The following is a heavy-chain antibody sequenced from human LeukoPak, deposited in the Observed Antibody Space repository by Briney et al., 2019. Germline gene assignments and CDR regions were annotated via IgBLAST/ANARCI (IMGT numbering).Heavy chain of an antibody. V-gene: IGHV4-4*02. CDR1: GGSISSSNW. Sequence: SGTLSLTCAVSGGSISSSNWWSWVRQPPGKGLEWIGEIYHSGSTNYNPSLKSRVTISVDKSKNQFSLKLSSVTAADTAVYYCARGRWELLLRDAFDIWGQGTMVTVSS. CDR3: ARGRWELLLRDAFDI. J-gene: IGHJ3*02. CDR2: IYHSGST. D-gene: IGHD1-26*01.